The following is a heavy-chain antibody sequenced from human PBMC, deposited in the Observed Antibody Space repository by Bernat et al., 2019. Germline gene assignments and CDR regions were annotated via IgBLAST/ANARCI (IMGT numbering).Heavy chain of an antibody. CDR1: GFTFSDYY. Sequence: QVQLVESGGGLVKPGGSLRLSRAASGFTFSDYYMSWIRQAPGKGLEWVSYISSSSSYTNYADSVKGRFTISRDNAKNSLYLQMNSLRAEDTAVYYCARDRIAAAGGYYFDYWGQGTLVTVSS. CDR3: ARDRIAAAGGYYFDY. CDR2: ISSSSSYT. D-gene: IGHD6-13*01. V-gene: IGHV3-11*06. J-gene: IGHJ4*02.